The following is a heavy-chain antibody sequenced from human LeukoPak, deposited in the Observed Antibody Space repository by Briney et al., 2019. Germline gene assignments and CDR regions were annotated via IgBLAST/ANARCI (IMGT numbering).Heavy chain of an antibody. V-gene: IGHV3-23*01. CDR3: AKDTIAAPYHYYYYMDV. Sequence: GGSLRLSCAASGFTFSSYAMSWVRQAPGKGLEWVSAISGSGGSTYYADSVKGRFTISRDNSKNTLYLQMNSLRAEDTAVYYCAKDTIAAPYHYYYYMDVWGQGTTVTVSS. CDR2: ISGSGGST. CDR1: GFTFSSYA. D-gene: IGHD6-6*01. J-gene: IGHJ6*03.